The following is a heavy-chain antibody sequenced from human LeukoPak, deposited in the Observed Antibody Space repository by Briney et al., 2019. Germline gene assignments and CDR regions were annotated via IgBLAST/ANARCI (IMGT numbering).Heavy chain of an antibody. CDR2: INPLGSDT. D-gene: IGHD2-21*02. Sequence: PGGSLRLSCAASGFTFTSLWMSWVRQAPGKGLEWVSSINPLGSDTRYADSVKGRFTISRDNSKNTLYLQMNSLRAEDTAVYYCAKDGEKGLLPYYFDYWGQGTLVTVSS. J-gene: IGHJ4*02. V-gene: IGHV3-7*03. CDR3: AKDGEKGLLPYYFDY. CDR1: GFTFTSLW.